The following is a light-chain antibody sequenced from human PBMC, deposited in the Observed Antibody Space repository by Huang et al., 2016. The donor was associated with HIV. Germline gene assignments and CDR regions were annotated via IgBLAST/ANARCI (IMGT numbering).Light chain of an antibody. J-gene: IGKJ4*01. Sequence: ELVLTQSPATLSVSPGQRVTLSCRANRSVSTNLAWYQQRHGQAPRLLIYGSSTRAPGMPARFSGSGSGTDFSLTISSLQSEDFALYYCHQYNNWLLSFGGGTMV. V-gene: IGKV3-15*01. CDR2: GSS. CDR1: RSVSTN. CDR3: HQYNNWLLS.